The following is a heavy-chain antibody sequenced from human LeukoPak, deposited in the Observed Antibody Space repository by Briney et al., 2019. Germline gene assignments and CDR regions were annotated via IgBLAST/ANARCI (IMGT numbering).Heavy chain of an antibody. CDR1: GFTVSSND. V-gene: IGHV3-66*01. Sequence: GGSLRLSCAASGFTVSSNDTSWVRQAPGKGLGLVSVIYSGGSTSYADSVNGRFTISRDNSKNTLYLQMNSLRAEDTAVYYCATQNYDDSGGYYDYWGQGTLVTVSS. CDR2: IYSGGST. D-gene: IGHD3-22*01. J-gene: IGHJ4*02. CDR3: ATQNYDDSGGYYDY.